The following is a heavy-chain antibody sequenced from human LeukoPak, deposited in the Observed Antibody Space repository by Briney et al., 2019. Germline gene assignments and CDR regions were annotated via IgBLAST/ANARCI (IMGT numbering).Heavy chain of an antibody. Sequence: SVTVSCKASGGTFSSYAISWVRQAPGQGLEWMGGIIPIFGTANYAQKFQGRVTITADESTSTAYMELGSLRSEDTAVYYCARDGYSSGWYYFDYWGQGTLVTVSS. CDR2: IIPIFGTA. V-gene: IGHV1-69*13. CDR1: GGTFSSYA. J-gene: IGHJ4*02. CDR3: ARDGYSSGWYYFDY. D-gene: IGHD6-19*01.